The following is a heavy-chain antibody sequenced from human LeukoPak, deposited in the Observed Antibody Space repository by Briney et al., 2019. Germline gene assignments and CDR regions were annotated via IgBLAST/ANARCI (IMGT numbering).Heavy chain of an antibody. CDR3: AGEKIHNYYGSGSYFYYYMDV. J-gene: IGHJ6*03. V-gene: IGHV4-61*02. CDR2: IYTSGST. Sequence: KPSETLSLTCTVSGGSISSGSYYWSWIRQPAGKGLEWIGRIYTSGSTNYNPSLKSRVTISVDTSKNQFSLKLSSVTAADTAVYYCAGEKIHNYYGSGSYFYYYMDVWGKGTTVTVSS. D-gene: IGHD3-10*01. CDR1: GGSISSGSYY.